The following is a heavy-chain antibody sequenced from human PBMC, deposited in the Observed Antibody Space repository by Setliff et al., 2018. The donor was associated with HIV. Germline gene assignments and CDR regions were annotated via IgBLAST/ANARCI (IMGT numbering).Heavy chain of an antibody. D-gene: IGHD6-13*01. Sequence: GGSLRLSCAASGFAFDNYCMTWVRQAPGKGLEWVSAISGSGGSTYYADSVKGRFTISRDNSKNTPSLQMNSLRPEDTAVYYCARDCRVGWVFTYGMDVWGQGTLVTVS. J-gene: IGHJ6*02. CDR3: ARDCRVGWVFTYGMDV. CDR2: ISGSGGST. CDR1: GFAFDNYC. V-gene: IGHV3-23*01.